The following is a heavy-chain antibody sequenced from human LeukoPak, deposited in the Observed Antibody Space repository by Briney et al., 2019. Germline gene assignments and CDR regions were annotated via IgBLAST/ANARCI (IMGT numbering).Heavy chain of an antibody. J-gene: IGHJ4*02. CDR1: GFIFSSYT. CDR3: AKEVAVAAAGEPYFDY. Sequence: GGSLRLSCTASGFIFSSYTMSWVRQAPGRGLEWVSTISGSGGSTYYADSVKGRFTISRDNSKNTLYLQMNSLRAEDTAVYYCAKEVAVAAAGEPYFDYWGQGTLVTVSS. D-gene: IGHD6-13*01. CDR2: ISGSGGST. V-gene: IGHV3-23*01.